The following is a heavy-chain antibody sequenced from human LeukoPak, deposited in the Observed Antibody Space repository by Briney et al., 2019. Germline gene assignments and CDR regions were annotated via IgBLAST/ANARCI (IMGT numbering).Heavy chain of an antibody. V-gene: IGHV4-38-2*01. CDR2: IYHGGST. D-gene: IGHD2-15*01. Sequence: PSETLSLTCAVSGYSISSGYYWGWIRQPPGEGLEWIGSIYHGGSTYYNPSLKSRVTMSVDTSKNQFSLKLSSVTAADTAVYYCARVLSSSGYCSGGSCYYFDYWGQGTLVTVSS. CDR3: ARVLSSSGYCSGGSCYYFDY. J-gene: IGHJ4*02. CDR1: GYSISSGYY.